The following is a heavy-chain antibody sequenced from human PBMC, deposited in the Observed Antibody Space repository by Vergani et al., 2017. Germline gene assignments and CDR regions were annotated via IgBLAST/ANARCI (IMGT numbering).Heavy chain of an antibody. J-gene: IGHJ4*02. CDR1: GFTFSSYS. D-gene: IGHD3-10*01. Sequence: EVQLVESGGGLVQPGGCLRLSCAASGFTFSSYSMNWVRQAPGKGLEWVSYISSSSSYIYYADSVKGRFTISRDNAKNSLYLQMNSLRAEDTAVYYCARDLITMVRGVNPCFDYWGQGTLVTVSS. CDR2: ISSSSSYI. V-gene: IGHV3-21*05. CDR3: ARDLITMVRGVNPCFDY.